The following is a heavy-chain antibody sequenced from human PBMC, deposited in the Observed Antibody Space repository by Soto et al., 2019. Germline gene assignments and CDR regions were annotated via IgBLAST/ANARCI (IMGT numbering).Heavy chain of an antibody. CDR2: ISGSGGST. CDR1: GFTFSSYA. CDR3: AKDSLLWFRSPSDAFDI. Sequence: GGSVRLSXAASGFTFSSYAMSWVRQAPGKGLEWVSAISGSGGSTYYADSVKGRFTISRDNSKNTLYLQMNSLRAEDTAVYYCAKDSLLWFRSPSDAFDIWGQGTMVTVSS. J-gene: IGHJ3*02. V-gene: IGHV3-23*01. D-gene: IGHD3-10*01.